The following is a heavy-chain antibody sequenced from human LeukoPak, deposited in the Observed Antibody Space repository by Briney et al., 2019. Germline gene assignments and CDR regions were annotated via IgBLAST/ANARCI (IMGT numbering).Heavy chain of an antibody. CDR3: AGHHPRNTVDF. CDR1: GGSISSYY. CDR2: ISDIGSI. Sequence: NPSETLSLTCTVSGGSISSYYWSRIRQPPGKGLEWIAYISDIGSINYNPSLKSRVTISLDTPKNQFSLKLSSVTAADTAVYYCAGHHPRNTVDFWGQGTLVTVSS. V-gene: IGHV4-59*08. J-gene: IGHJ4*02. D-gene: IGHD2-8*02.